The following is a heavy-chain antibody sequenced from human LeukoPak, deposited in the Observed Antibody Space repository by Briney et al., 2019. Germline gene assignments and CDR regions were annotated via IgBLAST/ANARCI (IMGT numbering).Heavy chain of an antibody. Sequence: PGGSLRLSCAASGFTVSSNYMSWVRQAPGKGLEWVSVIYSGGSTYYADSVKGRFTISRDNSKNTLYLQMNSLRAKDTAVYYCARGMAVAVPFDYWGQGTLVTVSS. J-gene: IGHJ4*02. D-gene: IGHD6-19*01. CDR2: IYSGGST. CDR3: ARGMAVAVPFDY. V-gene: IGHV3-53*01. CDR1: GFTVSSNY.